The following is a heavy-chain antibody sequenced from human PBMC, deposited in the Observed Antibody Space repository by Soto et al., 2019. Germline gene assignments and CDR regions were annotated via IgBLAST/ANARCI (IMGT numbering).Heavy chain of an antibody. D-gene: IGHD1-1*01. CDR3: ARGGKERFRGSGMDV. J-gene: IGHJ6*02. Sequence: QVQLVQSGAEVRKPGSSVRVSCKASGDRFNTYAFNWVRQAPGQGLEWLGGIITFFGAAMYAQKFQGRVTITADEFMTTAYMELSSLPSEDTAVYYCARGGKERFRGSGMDVWGQGTTGTVSS. V-gene: IGHV1-69*01. CDR2: IITFFGAA. CDR1: GDRFNTYA.